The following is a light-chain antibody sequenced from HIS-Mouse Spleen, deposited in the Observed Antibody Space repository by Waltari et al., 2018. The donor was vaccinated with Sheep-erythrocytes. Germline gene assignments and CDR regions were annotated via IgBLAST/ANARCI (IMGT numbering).Light chain of an antibody. CDR1: SSDVGSYNL. CDR3: CSYAGSSTPWV. CDR2: EGS. V-gene: IGLV2-23*01. J-gene: IGLJ3*02. Sequence: QSALTQPASVSGSPGQSITISCTGTSSDVGSYNLVSWYQQHPGNAPKLMIYEGSKRPSGVSHRFAGSKSGNTASLTISGLQAEDEADYYCCSYAGSSTPWVFGGGTKLTVL.